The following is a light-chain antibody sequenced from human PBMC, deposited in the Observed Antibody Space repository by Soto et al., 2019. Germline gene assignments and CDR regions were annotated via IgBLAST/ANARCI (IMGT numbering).Light chain of an antibody. V-gene: IGLV2-11*01. J-gene: IGLJ1*01. Sequence: QSVLTQPRSVSGSPGQSVTISCTGTSNDVGSYNYVSWYQQHPGKAPKLMIYDVSKRPSGVPDRFSGSKSGSTASLTISGLQAEDEADYYCCSYAGSDTYVFGTGTKVTLL. CDR2: DVS. CDR3: CSYAGSDTYV. CDR1: SNDVGSYNY.